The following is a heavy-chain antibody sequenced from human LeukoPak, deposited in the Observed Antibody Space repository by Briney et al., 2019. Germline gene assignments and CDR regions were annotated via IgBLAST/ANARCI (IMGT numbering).Heavy chain of an antibody. V-gene: IGHV5-51*01. CDR3: ARQSPYDILTGYYGGYWLDP. CDR1: GYSFNNSW. D-gene: IGHD3-9*01. Sequence: GESLKISCKGSGYSFNNSWIGWVRQMAGKGLGWMGIIYTGDSETRYSPSFQGHVTMSVDKSISTAYLQWSSLKASDTAMYYCARQSPYDILTGYYGGYWLDPWGQGTLVTVSS. J-gene: IGHJ5*02. CDR2: IYTGDSET.